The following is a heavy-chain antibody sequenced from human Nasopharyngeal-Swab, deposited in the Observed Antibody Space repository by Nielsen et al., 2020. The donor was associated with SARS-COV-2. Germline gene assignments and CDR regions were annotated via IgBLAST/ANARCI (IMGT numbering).Heavy chain of an antibody. Sequence: ASVKVSCKVSGYTLTELSMHWVRQAPGKGLEWMGGFDPEDGETIYAQKFQGRVTMTEDTSTDTAYMELSSLRSEDPAVYYCATYPLRSGYYTRREFDYWGQGTLVTVSS. D-gene: IGHD3-3*01. V-gene: IGHV1-24*01. CDR1: GYTLTELS. CDR2: FDPEDGET. J-gene: IGHJ4*02. CDR3: ATYPLRSGYYTRREFDY.